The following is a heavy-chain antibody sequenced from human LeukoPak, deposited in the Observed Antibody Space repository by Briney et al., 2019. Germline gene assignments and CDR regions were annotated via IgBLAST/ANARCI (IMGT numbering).Heavy chain of an antibody. CDR1: GFTFSSYA. V-gene: IGHV3-21*01. D-gene: IGHD2-2*02. CDR2: ISSSSGYI. J-gene: IGHJ4*02. CDR3: ARDPFYCSSTSCYIDY. Sequence: GGSLRLSCVASGFTFSSYAMSWVRQAPGKGLEWVSSISSSSGYIYYADSVKGRFTISRDNAKNSLYLQMNSLRAEDTAVYYCARDPFYCSSTSCYIDYWGQGTLVTVSS.